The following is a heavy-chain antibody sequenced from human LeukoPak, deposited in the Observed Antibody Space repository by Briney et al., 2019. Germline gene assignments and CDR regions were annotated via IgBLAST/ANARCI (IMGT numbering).Heavy chain of an antibody. D-gene: IGHD2-8*01. V-gene: IGHV1-18*01. Sequence: ASVKVSCKASGYTLTSYGISWVRQAPGQGLEWMGWISAYNGNTNYAQKLQGRVTMTTDTSTSTAYMELRSLRSDDTAVYYCARWCATTSRFDPWGQGTLVTVSS. CDR1: GYTLTSYG. J-gene: IGHJ5*02. CDR3: ARWCATTSRFDP. CDR2: ISAYNGNT.